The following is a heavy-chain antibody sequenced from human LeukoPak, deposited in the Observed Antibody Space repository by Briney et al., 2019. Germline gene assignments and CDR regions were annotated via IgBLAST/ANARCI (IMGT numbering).Heavy chain of an antibody. CDR3: AKDSGWGYYYGMDV. Sequence: GGSLRLSCAASGFTFSSYSMNWVRQAPGKGLEWVSSISSSSSYIYYADSVKGRFTISRDNAKNSLYLQMNSLRAEDTALYYCAKDSGWGYYYGMDVWGQGTTVTVS. D-gene: IGHD3-22*01. V-gene: IGHV3-21*04. J-gene: IGHJ6*02. CDR2: ISSSSSYI. CDR1: GFTFSSYS.